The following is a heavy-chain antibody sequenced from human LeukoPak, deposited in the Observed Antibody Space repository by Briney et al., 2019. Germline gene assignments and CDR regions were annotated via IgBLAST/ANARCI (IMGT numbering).Heavy chain of an antibody. CDR2: IYTSGST. CDR3: ASPYYYDFSRIDY. V-gene: IGHV4-61*09. J-gene: IGHJ4*02. D-gene: IGHD3-22*01. Sequence: PSETLSLTCTVSGGSISSGSYYWSWIRQPAGKGLEWIGHIYTSGSTNYNPSLKSRVTISVDTSKNLSSLRLSSVTAADTAVYYCASPYYYDFSRIDYWGQGTLVTVSS. CDR1: GGSISSGSYY.